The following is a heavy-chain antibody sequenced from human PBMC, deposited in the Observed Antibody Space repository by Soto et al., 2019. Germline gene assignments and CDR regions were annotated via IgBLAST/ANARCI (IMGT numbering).Heavy chain of an antibody. V-gene: IGHV3-53*01. Sequence: PGGSLRLSCEASGFSVISNYMSWVLQAPGKGLEWVAVIYSSGIIYYADSVKGRFTISRDSPKNTLYLQMNSLRAEDTAVYYCAKVLGATWWYNYWGQGTLVTVSS. D-gene: IGHD1-26*01. CDR2: IYSSGII. CDR1: GFSVISNY. CDR3: AKVLGATWWYNY. J-gene: IGHJ4*02.